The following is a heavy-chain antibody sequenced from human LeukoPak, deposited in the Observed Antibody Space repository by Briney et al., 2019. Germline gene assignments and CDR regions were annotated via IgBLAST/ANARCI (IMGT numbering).Heavy chain of an antibody. CDR1: GGSFSGYY. Sequence: TSETLSLTCAVYGGSFSGYYWSWIRQPPRKGLEWIGEINHSGSTNYNPSLKSRVTISVDRSKNQFSLKLSSVTAADTAVYYCAGGCSSTSCYTWGIAAAGVFYWGQGTLVTVSS. CDR3: AGGCSSTSCYTWGIAAAGVFY. CDR2: INHSGST. V-gene: IGHV4-34*01. J-gene: IGHJ4*02. D-gene: IGHD2-2*02.